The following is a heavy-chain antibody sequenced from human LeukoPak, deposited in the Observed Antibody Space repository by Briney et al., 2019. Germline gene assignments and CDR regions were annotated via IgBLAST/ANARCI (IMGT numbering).Heavy chain of an antibody. Sequence: SETLSLTCTVSGGSISTYYWSWVRQPAGEGLQWIGHIYTSGSTYNPSLKSRVTMSVDTSKNQFSLKLNSVTAADTAVYYCARRHYSSGLDYWGQGILVTLSS. J-gene: IGHJ4*02. D-gene: IGHD6-19*01. CDR2: IYTSGST. CDR1: GGSISTYY. CDR3: ARRHYSSGLDY. V-gene: IGHV4-4*07.